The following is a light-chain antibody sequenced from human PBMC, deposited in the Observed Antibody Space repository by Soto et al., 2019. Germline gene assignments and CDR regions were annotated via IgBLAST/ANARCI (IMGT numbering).Light chain of an antibody. CDR2: GAS. Sequence: ETVLTQSPGTLSLSPGERATLSCRASQSITNNSLAWYQQKPDQAPRLLIYGASSRVTGIPDRFSGSGSGTAFTLTISRLEPEDFAVYYCQQYRTSPITFGLGTRLEIK. CDR1: QSITNNS. V-gene: IGKV3-20*01. J-gene: IGKJ5*01. CDR3: QQYRTSPIT.